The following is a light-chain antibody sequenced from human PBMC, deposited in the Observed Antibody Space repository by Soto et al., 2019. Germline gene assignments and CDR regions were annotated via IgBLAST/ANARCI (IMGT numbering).Light chain of an antibody. CDR2: GAS. CDR3: QQYNNWPQT. V-gene: IGKV3-15*01. CDR1: QSVSSN. Sequence: EIVMTQSPATLSVSPGERATLSCRASQSVSSNLAWYQQKPGQAPRLLIYGASTRATGIPARCSGSGSGTELTLTISSLQSEDFAVYYCQQYNNWPQTFGQGTKLEIK. J-gene: IGKJ2*01.